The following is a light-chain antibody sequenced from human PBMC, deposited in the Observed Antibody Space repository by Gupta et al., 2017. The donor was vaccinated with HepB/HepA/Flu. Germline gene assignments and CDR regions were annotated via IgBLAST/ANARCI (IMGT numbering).Light chain of an antibody. J-gene: IGKJ5*01. CDR1: QSINSNS. CDR2: GTS. CDR3: QQYGRLPIT. Sequence: DIVLTQSPGTLSLSPGERATFSCRASQSINSNSLAWCQQKPGQAPRLLIYGTSSRATGIPDRFSGGGSGKDFTLTISRLEPEDFAVYYCQQYGRLPITFGQGTRLEIK. V-gene: IGKV3-20*01.